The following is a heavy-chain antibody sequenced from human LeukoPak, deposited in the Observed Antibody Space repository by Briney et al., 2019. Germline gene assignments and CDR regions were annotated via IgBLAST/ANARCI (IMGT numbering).Heavy chain of an antibody. CDR1: GYTFTDYY. CDR2: INPDSGGT. Sequence: ASVKVSCKASGYTFTDYYIHWVRQAPGQGLEWMGWINPDSGGTNYAQKFQGRVTMTRDTSISTVFMELSRLRSDDTAVYYCARELGGSGSYLLRWGQGTLVTVSS. D-gene: IGHD3-10*01. J-gene: IGHJ4*02. CDR3: ARELGGSGSYLLR. V-gene: IGHV1-2*02.